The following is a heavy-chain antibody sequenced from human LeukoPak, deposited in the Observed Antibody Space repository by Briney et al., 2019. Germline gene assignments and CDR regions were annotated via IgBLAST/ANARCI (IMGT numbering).Heavy chain of an antibody. Sequence: PGGSLRLSCAASKFTFSSFAMSWVRQAPGKGLEWVSAISGSGGSTYYADSVKGRFTISRDNSKNTLYLQMNSLRAEDTAVYYCAKDQVVRGVSAFDYWGQGTLVTVSS. D-gene: IGHD3-10*01. J-gene: IGHJ4*02. CDR1: KFTFSSFA. V-gene: IGHV3-23*01. CDR2: ISGSGGST. CDR3: AKDQVVRGVSAFDY.